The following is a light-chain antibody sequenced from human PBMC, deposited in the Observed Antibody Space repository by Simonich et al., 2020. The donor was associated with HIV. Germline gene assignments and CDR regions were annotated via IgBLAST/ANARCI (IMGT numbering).Light chain of an antibody. CDR3: QQYYSTPLT. Sequence: DIVMTQSPDSLAVSLGERATINCKSSQSILKRSNNKNSLAWYQQKPGQPPKLLIYWASTREFGVPDRFSGSGSGTDFTLTISSLHAEDVAVYYCQQYYSTPLTFGGGTKVEIK. CDR2: WAS. V-gene: IGKV4-1*01. J-gene: IGKJ4*01. CDR1: QSILKRSNNKNS.